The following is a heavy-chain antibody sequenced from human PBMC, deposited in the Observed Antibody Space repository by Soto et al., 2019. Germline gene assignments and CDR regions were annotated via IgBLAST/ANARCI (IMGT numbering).Heavy chain of an antibody. CDR3: ARLPTTVTTQYFQH. J-gene: IGHJ1*01. D-gene: IGHD4-17*01. CDR1: GGTFSSYT. CDR2: IIPILGIA. Sequence: QVQLVQSGAEVKKPGSSVKVSCKASGGTFSSYTISWVRQAPGQGLEWVGRIIPILGIANYAQKFQGRVTITADKSTSTAYMELSSLRSEDTAVYYCARLPTTVTTQYFQHWGQGTLVTVSS. V-gene: IGHV1-69*02.